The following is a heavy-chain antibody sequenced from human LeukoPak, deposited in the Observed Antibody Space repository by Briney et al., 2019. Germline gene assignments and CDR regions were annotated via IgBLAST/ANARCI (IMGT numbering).Heavy chain of an antibody. CDR3: AKDPVSCTNGVCSRRYYYYYMDV. J-gene: IGHJ6*03. CDR2: IRYDGSNK. CDR1: GFTFSSYG. D-gene: IGHD2-8*01. Sequence: PGGSLRLSCAASGFTFSSYGMHWVRQAPGKGLEWVAFIRYDGSNKYYADSVKGRFTTSRDNSKNTLYLQMNSLRAEDTAVYYCAKDPVSCTNGVCSRRYYYYYMDVWGKRTTVTVSS. V-gene: IGHV3-30*02.